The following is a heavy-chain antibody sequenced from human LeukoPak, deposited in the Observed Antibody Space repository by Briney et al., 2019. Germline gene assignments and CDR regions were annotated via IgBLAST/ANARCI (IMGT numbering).Heavy chain of an antibody. D-gene: IGHD4-23*01. J-gene: IGHJ6*02. CDR3: ARYSTVVNSGNLYGMDV. CDR1: GGTFGSYT. CDR2: VIPPVDMA. V-gene: IGHV1-69*02. Sequence: SVKVSCKASGGTFGSYTITWVRQAPGQGLEWMGRVIPPVDMAKYAQRFQGRVTITADRSTSTAYMELTSLRSEDTAVYYCARYSTVVNSGNLYGMDVWGQGTTVTVSS.